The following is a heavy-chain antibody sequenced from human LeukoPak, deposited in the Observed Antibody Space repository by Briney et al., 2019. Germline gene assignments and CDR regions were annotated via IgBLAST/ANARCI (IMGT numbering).Heavy chain of an antibody. Sequence: ASVKVSCKTSRYTFTGYYMHWVRQAPGQGLEWMGWINPNTDGTNYAQNFQGRVTMTSDTSISTAYMELSSLRSDDTAMYYCARAPMIVVVFPPRLDFWGQGTLVTVSS. CDR3: ARAPMIVVVFPPRLDF. D-gene: IGHD3-22*01. V-gene: IGHV1-2*02. J-gene: IGHJ4*02. CDR1: RYTFTGYY. CDR2: INPNTDGT.